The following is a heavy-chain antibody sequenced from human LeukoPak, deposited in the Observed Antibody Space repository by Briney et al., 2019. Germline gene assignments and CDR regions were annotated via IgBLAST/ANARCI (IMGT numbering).Heavy chain of an antibody. J-gene: IGHJ2*01. CDR2: ISGSGGST. V-gene: IGHV3-23*01. Sequence: PGGSLRLSCAASGFTFSSYAMGWVRQAPEKGLEWVSSISGSGGSTNYADSVKGRFTISRDNSKNTLYLQMNSLRPEDTAVYYCARDRGTTSSSGWYFDPWGRGTLVTVSS. CDR3: ARDRGTTSSSGWYFDP. CDR1: GFTFSSYA. D-gene: IGHD2-2*01.